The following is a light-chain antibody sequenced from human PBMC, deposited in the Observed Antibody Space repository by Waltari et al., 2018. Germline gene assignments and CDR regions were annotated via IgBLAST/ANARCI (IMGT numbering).Light chain of an antibody. V-gene: IGLV1-47*01. CDR3: AAWDDSLSGLWV. J-gene: IGLJ3*02. CDR2: RDV. Sequence: QSVLTQSPSASGTPGQTVSISCSGSSSNIGTNSVYWYQHFPGTAPKLLCYRDVRRASGVPARFSGSKSGTSASLSISGLRPEDEADYYCAAWDDSLSGLWVFGGGTKLTVL. CDR1: SSNIGTNS.